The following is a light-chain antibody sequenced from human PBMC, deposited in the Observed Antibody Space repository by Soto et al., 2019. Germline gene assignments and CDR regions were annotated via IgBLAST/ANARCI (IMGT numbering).Light chain of an antibody. CDR3: ASYTSSSTLVV. J-gene: IGLJ2*01. Sequence: QSALTQPASVSGSPGQSITISCTGSSSDVGAYKYVSWYQQHPGKAPKLLIYEVSKRPLGVSNRFSGSKSGNTASLTISGRQAEDEADYCCASYTSSSTLVVFGGGTKLTVL. CDR2: EVS. CDR1: SSDVGAYKY. V-gene: IGLV2-14*01.